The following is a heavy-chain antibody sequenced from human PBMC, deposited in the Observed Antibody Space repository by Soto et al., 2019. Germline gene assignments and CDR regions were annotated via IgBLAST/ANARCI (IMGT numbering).Heavy chain of an antibody. Sequence: QVQLVQSGAEVKKPGASVKVSCKASGYIFSNYFMHWVRQAPGQGLEWMGKIYPNGGTTTYAQMFQGRVTLTRDAPASTVYMELSSLRSDDTAVYFSARAIYNWNYAGGMDVWGQGTTVIVS. CDR3: ARAIYNWNYAGGMDV. CDR2: IYPNGGTT. V-gene: IGHV1-46*01. CDR1: GYIFSNYF. J-gene: IGHJ6*02. D-gene: IGHD1-7*01.